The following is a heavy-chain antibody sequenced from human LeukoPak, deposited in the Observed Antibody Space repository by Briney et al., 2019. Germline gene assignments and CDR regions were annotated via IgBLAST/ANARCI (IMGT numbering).Heavy chain of an antibody. Sequence: SETLSLTCTVSGGSISSYYWSWIRQTAGKGLDWIGRIYPSGSTNYSPSLKSRVAMSIDTSKRQFSLKLNSVTAADAAVYYCAREDYYGSAADYWGQGTLVTVSS. J-gene: IGHJ4*02. CDR3: AREDYYGSAADY. V-gene: IGHV4-4*07. D-gene: IGHD3-10*01. CDR2: IYPSGST. CDR1: GGSISSYY.